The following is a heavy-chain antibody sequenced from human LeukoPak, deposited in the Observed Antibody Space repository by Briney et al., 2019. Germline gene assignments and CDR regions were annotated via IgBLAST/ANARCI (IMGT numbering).Heavy chain of an antibody. D-gene: IGHD6-13*01. CDR1: GGSISSGGYY. CDR3: ARKQQLGAFDI. Sequence: PSETLSLTCTVSGGSISSGGYYWSWIRQPPGKGLEWIGYIYHSGSTYYNPPLKSRVTISVDRSKNQFSLKLSSVTAADTAVYYCARKQQLGAFDIWGQGTMVTVSS. J-gene: IGHJ3*02. V-gene: IGHV4-30-2*01. CDR2: IYHSGST.